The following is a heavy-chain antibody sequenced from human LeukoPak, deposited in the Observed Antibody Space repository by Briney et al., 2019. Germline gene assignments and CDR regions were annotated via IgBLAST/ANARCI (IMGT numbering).Heavy chain of an antibody. V-gene: IGHV3-30-3*01. D-gene: IGHD3-9*01. CDR3: ARDQTIKGFPDAFDI. CDR1: GFTFSSYA. CDR2: ISYDGSNK. Sequence: GGSLRLSCAASGFTFSSYAMHWVRQAPGKGLEWVAVISYDGSNKYYADSVKGRFTISRDNSKNTLYLQMNSLRAEDTAVYYCARDQTIKGFPDAFDIWGQGTMVTVSS. J-gene: IGHJ3*02.